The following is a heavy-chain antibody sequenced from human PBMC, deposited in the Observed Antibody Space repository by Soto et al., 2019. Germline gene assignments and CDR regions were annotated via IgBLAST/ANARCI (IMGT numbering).Heavy chain of an antibody. CDR2: LHYSGSA. J-gene: IGHJ4*02. CDR1: GASMYDYY. Sequence: SKTLSLTCTVSGASMYDYYGSWIRHSPGKGLEDIGYLHYSGSANHNPSLRSRVTISMDTSKNQFSLELSSVTAADTAIYYCARSGHSFAGAMWGQGVLVTVSS. D-gene: IGHD3-16*01. CDR3: ARSGHSFAGAM. V-gene: IGHV4-59*03.